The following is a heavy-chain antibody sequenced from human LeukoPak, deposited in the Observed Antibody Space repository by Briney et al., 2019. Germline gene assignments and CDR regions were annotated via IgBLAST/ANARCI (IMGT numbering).Heavy chain of an antibody. V-gene: IGHV3-53*01. D-gene: IGHD6-13*01. Sequence: GGSLRLSCAASGFTVSSNYISWVRQAPGKGLAWVSVIYSGGSTYYADSVKGRFTISRDNAKNSLYLQMNSLRAEDTAVYYCAREGAIAAAGTGDYYYYYYMDVWGKGTTVTVSS. CDR3: AREGAIAAAGTGDYYYYYYMDV. J-gene: IGHJ6*03. CDR2: IYSGGST. CDR1: GFTVSSNY.